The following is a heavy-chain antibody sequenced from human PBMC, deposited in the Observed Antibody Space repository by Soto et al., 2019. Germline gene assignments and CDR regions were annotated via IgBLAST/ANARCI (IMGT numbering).Heavy chain of an antibody. CDR2: ISGSGGST. CDR1: GVTFSSYA. Sequence: PGGTLRLSCASSGVTFSSYAMSWVLQAPVKGLEWVSAISGSGGSTYYADSVKGRFTISRDNSKNTLYLQMNSLRAEDTAVYYCAKDYGDKQYYFDCWGQGTLVTVSS. CDR3: AKDYGDKQYYFDC. J-gene: IGHJ4*02. D-gene: IGHD4-17*01. V-gene: IGHV3-23*01.